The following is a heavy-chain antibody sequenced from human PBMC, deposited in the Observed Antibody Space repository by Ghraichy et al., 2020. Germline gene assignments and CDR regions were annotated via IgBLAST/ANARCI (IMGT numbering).Heavy chain of an antibody. CDR1: GFTFSSYG. CDR3: AREELELRWFDY. Sequence: GGSLRLSCAASGFTFSSYGMHWVRQAPGKGLEWVAVIWYDGSNKYYADSVKGRFTISRDNSKNTLYLQMNSLRAEDTAVYYCAREELELRWFDYWGQGTLVTVSS. D-gene: IGHD1-7*01. V-gene: IGHV3-33*01. CDR2: IWYDGSNK. J-gene: IGHJ4*02.